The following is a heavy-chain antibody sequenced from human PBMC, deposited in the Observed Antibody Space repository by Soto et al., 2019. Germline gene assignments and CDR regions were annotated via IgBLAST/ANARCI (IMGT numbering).Heavy chain of an antibody. CDR1: GGSISSYY. CDR3: ALGGYNWFDP. V-gene: IGHV4-59*08. D-gene: IGHD1-26*01. CDR2: IYYSGST. J-gene: IGHJ5*02. Sequence: SQTLSLTCTVSGGSISSYYWSWIRQPPGKGLEWVGYIYYSGSTNYNPSLKSRVTISVDTSKNQFSLKLSSVTAADTAVYYCALGGYNWFDPWGQGTLVTVSS.